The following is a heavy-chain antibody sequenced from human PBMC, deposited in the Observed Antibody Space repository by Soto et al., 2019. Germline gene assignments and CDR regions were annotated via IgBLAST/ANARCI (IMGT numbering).Heavy chain of an antibody. Sequence: ASVKVSCKASGYAFSSYAMHWVRQAPGQGLEWMGWINIGSGNTEYSQNFQDRITITRDTSASTVYMELSSLRSEDTAVYYCARDGGDCGYRLIYYYYIRLDVWGQGTTVTVSS. CDR3: ARDGGDCGYRLIYYYYIRLDV. CDR2: INIGSGNT. V-gene: IGHV1-3*04. CDR1: GYAFSSYA. D-gene: IGHD2-21*02. J-gene: IGHJ6*02.